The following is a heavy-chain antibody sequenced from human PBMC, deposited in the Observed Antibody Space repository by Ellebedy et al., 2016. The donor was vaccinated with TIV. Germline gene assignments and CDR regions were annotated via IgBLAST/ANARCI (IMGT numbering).Heavy chain of an antibody. V-gene: IGHV3-30*18. CDR3: AKSSGHEYYYYYGMDV. CDR2: ISYDGSDK. J-gene: IGHJ6*02. D-gene: IGHD5-12*01. CDR1: GFNFSSYG. Sequence: GESLKISXVASGFNFSSYGMHWVRQAPGKGLEWVAVISYDGSDKYYGDSVTGRFTISRDNSKKTLFLQMNSLRPDDTALYYCAKSSGHEYYYYYGMDVWGQGTTVTVSS.